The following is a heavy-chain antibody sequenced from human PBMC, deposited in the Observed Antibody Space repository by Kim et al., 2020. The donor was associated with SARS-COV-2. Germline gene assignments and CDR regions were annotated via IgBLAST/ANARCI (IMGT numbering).Heavy chain of an antibody. CDR1: GLTFSSYA. Sequence: GGSLRLSCAASGLTFSSYAMHWVRQAPGKGLEWVAVISYDGSNKYYADSVKGRFTISRDNSKNTLYLQMNSLSTEDTAVYYCASGSSSYYHPPADYWGQG. D-gene: IGHD6-13*01. V-gene: IGHV3-30*04. J-gene: IGHJ4*02. CDR2: ISYDGSNK. CDR3: ASGSSSYYHPPADY.